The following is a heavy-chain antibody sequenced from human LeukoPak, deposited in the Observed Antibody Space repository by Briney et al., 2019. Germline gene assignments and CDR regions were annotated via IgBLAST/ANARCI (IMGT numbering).Heavy chain of an antibody. CDR3: ARLGSGRVTTSGIVAFDI. J-gene: IGHJ3*02. CDR2: IYYSGST. Sequence: PSETLSLTCTVSGGSISSSSYYWGWIRQPPGKGLEWIGSIYYSGSTYYNPSLKSRVTISVDTSKNQFSLKLSSVTAADTAVYYCARLGSGRVTTSGIVAFDIWGQGTMVTVSS. V-gene: IGHV4-39*01. CDR1: GGSISSSSYY. D-gene: IGHD4-17*01.